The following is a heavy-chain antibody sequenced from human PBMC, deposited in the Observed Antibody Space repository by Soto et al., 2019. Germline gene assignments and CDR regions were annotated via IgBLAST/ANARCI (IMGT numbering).Heavy chain of an antibody. CDR3: ARDRIETATAFTFDC. CDR2: IKEDGSEK. V-gene: IGHV3-7*03. D-gene: IGHD6-25*01. Sequence: GGSLRLSCAASGFNITNYWMSWVRQAPSKGLEWVANIKEDGSEKYYVDSVKGRFTISRDNAKNSLYLQMNSLRADDTAMYYCARDRIETATAFTFDCWGQGALVTVSS. J-gene: IGHJ4*02. CDR1: GFNITNYW.